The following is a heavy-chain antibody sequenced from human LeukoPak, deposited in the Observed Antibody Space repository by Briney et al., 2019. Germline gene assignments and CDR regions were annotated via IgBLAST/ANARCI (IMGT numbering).Heavy chain of an antibody. CDR3: AGGDPYYFDS. J-gene: IGHJ4*02. V-gene: IGHV4-31*03. CDR1: AGSISSGGYY. D-gene: IGHD2-21*02. CDR2: IYYSGST. Sequence: SETLSLTCTVSAGSISSGGYYWSWIRQHPVKGLEWIGYIYYSGSTYYNPSLKSRVTISVDTSKNQFSLKLSSVTAADTAVYYCAGGDPYYFDSWGQGTLVTVSS.